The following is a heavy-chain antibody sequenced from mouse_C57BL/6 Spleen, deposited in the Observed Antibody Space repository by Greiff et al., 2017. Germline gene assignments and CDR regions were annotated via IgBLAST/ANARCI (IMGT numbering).Heavy chain of an antibody. Sequence: QVQLQQPGAELVRPGTSVKLSCKASGYTFTSYWMHWVKQRPGQGLEWIGVIDPSDSYTNYNQKFKSKATLTVDKSSSTAYMQLSSLTSEDSAVYYCARSGSCYFDCWGKGTTRSVSS. J-gene: IGHJ2*01. CDR1: GYTFTSYW. CDR3: ARSGSCYFDC. V-gene: IGHV1-59*01. CDR2: IDPSDSYT. D-gene: IGHD1-1*01.